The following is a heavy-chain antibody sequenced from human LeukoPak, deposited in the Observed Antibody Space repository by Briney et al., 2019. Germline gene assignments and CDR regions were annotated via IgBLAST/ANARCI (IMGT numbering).Heavy chain of an antibody. CDR2: MNSDGSTT. CDR1: GFTFSSYW. CDR3: AKANFYDHPDAFDV. J-gene: IGHJ3*01. Sequence: GGYLRLSCAASGFTFSSYWMYWVRRGPGKGLVWVSRMNSDGSTTYYADSVKGRFTISRDNSKNTLYLQMSSLRAEDTAVYYCAKANFYDHPDAFDVWGLGTEVTVSS. V-gene: IGHV3-74*01. D-gene: IGHD3-22*01.